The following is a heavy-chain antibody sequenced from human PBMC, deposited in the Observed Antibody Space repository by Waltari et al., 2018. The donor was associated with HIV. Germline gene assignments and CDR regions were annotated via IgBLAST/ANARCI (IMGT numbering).Heavy chain of an antibody. D-gene: IGHD6-6*01. J-gene: IGHJ4*02. V-gene: IGHV1-18*01. CDR1: GYAFSSYG. CDR3: ARGLYSSSYLDY. Sequence: QVKLVQSGAEVKKPGASVKVSCKAAGYAFSSYGITWVRQAPGQGLEWMAWISVYSGNTNYAQKLRGRVTLTTDTSTSTAYMELRSLRSDDTAVYYCARGLYSSSYLDYWGQGTLVTLSS. CDR2: ISVYSGNT.